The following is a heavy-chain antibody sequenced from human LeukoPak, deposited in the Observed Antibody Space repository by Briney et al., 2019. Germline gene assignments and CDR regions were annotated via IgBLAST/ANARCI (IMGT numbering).Heavy chain of an antibody. Sequence: PSETLPLTCSVSGFSVSSGNYWGWIRQPPGRGLEWIGNVHHSGNTYYNMSLRSRVTLSLDASRNQFSRSLTSVTAADTAVYFCARVRGSGYYYLPFDSWGRGALVTVSS. CDR1: GFSVSSGNY. CDR2: VHHSGNT. CDR3: ARVRGSGYYYLPFDS. V-gene: IGHV4-38-2*02. J-gene: IGHJ4*02. D-gene: IGHD3-22*01.